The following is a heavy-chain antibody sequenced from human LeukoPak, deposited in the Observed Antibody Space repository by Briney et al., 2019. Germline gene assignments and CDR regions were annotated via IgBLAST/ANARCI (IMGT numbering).Heavy chain of an antibody. CDR1: GYTFTSYY. J-gene: IGHJ5*02. V-gene: IGHV1-46*01. Sequence: ASVKVSCKASGYTFTSYYMHWVRQAPGQGLEWMGIINPSGGGTSYAQKFQGRVTMTRDTSTTTVYKELSSLRSEDTAVYYCARRDYYDSSGYNWFDPWGQGTLVTVSS. CDR3: ARRDYYDSSGYNWFDP. D-gene: IGHD3-22*01. CDR2: INPSGGGT.